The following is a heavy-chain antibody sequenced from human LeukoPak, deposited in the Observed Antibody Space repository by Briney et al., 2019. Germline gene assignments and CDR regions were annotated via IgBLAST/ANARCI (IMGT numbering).Heavy chain of an antibody. CDR1: GYTFTGYY. J-gene: IGHJ4*01. CDR2: INPNSGGT. Sequence: GASVKVSCKASGYTFTGYYMHWVRQAPGQGLEWMGWINPNSGGTNYAQKFQGRVTMTRDTSITTAYMELSRLKSEDTAVYYVARSLYYESSAYQPFDYWGEGTLVTVSS. D-gene: IGHD3-22*01. CDR3: ARSLYYESSAYQPFDY. V-gene: IGHV1-2*02.